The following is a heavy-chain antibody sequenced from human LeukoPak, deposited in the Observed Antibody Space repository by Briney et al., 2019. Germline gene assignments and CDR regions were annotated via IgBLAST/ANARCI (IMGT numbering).Heavy chain of an antibody. Sequence: GGSLRLSCAASGFTFDDYAMHWVRQAPGMGLEWVSGISWNSGSIGYADSVKGRFTISRDNAKNSLYLQMNSLRAEDTALYYCAKDILNYYDSSGYLARWGQGTLVTVSS. CDR1: GFTFDDYA. D-gene: IGHD3-22*01. CDR3: AKDILNYYDSSGYLAR. CDR2: ISWNSGSI. V-gene: IGHV3-9*01. J-gene: IGHJ4*02.